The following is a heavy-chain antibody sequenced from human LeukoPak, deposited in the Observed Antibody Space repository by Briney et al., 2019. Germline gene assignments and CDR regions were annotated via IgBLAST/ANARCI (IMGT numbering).Heavy chain of an antibody. V-gene: IGHV3-48*04. D-gene: IGHD2-2*01. CDR1: GFTFSSYS. CDR3: ARDQPTMYQNDAFDI. Sequence: PGGSLRLSCAASGFTFSSYSMNWVRQAPGKGLEWVSYISSSSSTIYYADSVKGRFTISRDNAKNSLYLQMNSLRAEDTAVYYCARDQPTMYQNDAFDIWGQGTMVTVSS. CDR2: ISSSSSTI. J-gene: IGHJ3*02.